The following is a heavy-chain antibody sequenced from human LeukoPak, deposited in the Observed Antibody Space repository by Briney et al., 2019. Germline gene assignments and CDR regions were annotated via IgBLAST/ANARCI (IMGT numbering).Heavy chain of an antibody. J-gene: IGHJ6*04. CDR2: ISSSGSTI. V-gene: IGHV3-48*03. D-gene: IGHD3-10*02. CDR3: AELGITMIGGV. Sequence: GGSLRLSCTASGFTFGDYVMSWVRRAPGKGLGWVSYISSSGSTIYYADSVKGRFTISRDNAKNSLYLQMNSLRAEDTAVYYCAELGITMIGGVWGKGTTVTISS. CDR1: GFTFGDYV.